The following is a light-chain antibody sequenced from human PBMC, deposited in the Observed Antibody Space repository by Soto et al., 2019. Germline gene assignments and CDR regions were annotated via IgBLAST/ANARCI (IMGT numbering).Light chain of an antibody. CDR3: SSYSRSTTLVV. Sequence: QSALTQPASVSGSPGQSITISCTGTSSDVGAFTSVSRYQQHPGKAPKLIIYDIIHRPSGVSDRFSGSKSVNTASLTISGLQPEDEATYHCSSYSRSTTLVVFGGGTKLTVL. CDR1: SSDVGAFTS. CDR2: DII. V-gene: IGLV2-14*03. J-gene: IGLJ2*01.